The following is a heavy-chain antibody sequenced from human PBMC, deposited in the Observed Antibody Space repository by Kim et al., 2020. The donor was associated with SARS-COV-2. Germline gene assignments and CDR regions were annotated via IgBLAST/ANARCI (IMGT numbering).Heavy chain of an antibody. V-gene: IGHV1-69*13. CDR1: GGTFSSYA. CDR2: IIPIFGTA. CDR3: ARDRGLPALYYYGMDV. Sequence: SVKVSCKASGGTFSSYAISWVRQAPGQGLEWMGGIIPIFGTANYAQKFQGRVTITADESTSTAYMELSSLRSEDTAVYYCARDRGLPALYYYGMDVWGQGTTVTVSS. D-gene: IGHD4-17*01. J-gene: IGHJ6*02.